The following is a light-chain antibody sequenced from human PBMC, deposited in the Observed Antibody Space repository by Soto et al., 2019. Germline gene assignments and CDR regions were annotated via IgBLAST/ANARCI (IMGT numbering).Light chain of an antibody. CDR3: QQYGSSPIT. CDR1: QSVSSY. J-gene: IGKJ5*01. V-gene: IGKV3-11*01. CDR2: DAS. Sequence: DIVFTQSPSTLSLSPGERATLSCRASQSVSSYLAWYQQKPGQAPRLLIYDASNRATDMSARFSGSGSGTDFTLTISRLEPEDFAAFYCQQYGSSPITFGQGTRLEIK.